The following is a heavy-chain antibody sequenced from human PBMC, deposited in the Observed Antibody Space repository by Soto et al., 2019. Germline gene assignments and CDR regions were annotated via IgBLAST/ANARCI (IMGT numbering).Heavy chain of an antibody. Sequence: GESLKISCQASGYSFSNFWIAWGRQMPGEGLEWLGIIYPDDSETRYSPSFLGQVTISADKSIKTTYLQWSSLKASDTAIYFCASSVLVTSTMNYFDLWGQGTLVTVSS. J-gene: IGHJ4*02. CDR2: IYPDDSET. CDR1: GYSFSNFW. D-gene: IGHD2-8*02. V-gene: IGHV5-51*01. CDR3: ASSVLVTSTMNYFDL.